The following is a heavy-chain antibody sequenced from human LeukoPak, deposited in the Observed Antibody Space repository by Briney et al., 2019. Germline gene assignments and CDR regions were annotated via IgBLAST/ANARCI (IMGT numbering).Heavy chain of an antibody. Sequence: GGSLRLSCAASGFTFSSYAMSWVRQAPGKGLERVSAISGGGEKTYYTDSVKGRFTISRDNSKNTLYLQMSSLRAEDTAVYYCAKDRRIVLMVYATNFDYWGQGTLVTVSS. CDR2: ISGGGEKT. D-gene: IGHD2-8*01. V-gene: IGHV3-23*01. CDR3: AKDRRIVLMVYATNFDY. J-gene: IGHJ4*02. CDR1: GFTFSSYA.